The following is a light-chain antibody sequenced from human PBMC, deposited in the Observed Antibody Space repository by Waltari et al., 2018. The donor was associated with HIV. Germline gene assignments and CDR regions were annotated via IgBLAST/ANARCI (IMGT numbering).Light chain of an antibody. V-gene: IGLV1-47*01. CDR3: AAWDDSLSGHVV. Sequence: QSVLNQPPSASGTPGQRVTISCSGSSSNIGSNSVYWYQQLPGTAPKLLIYRSNQRPSGVPGRFSGSKSGTSASLAISGLRSEDEADYYCAAWDDSLSGHVVFGGGTKLTVL. CDR1: SSNIGSNS. CDR2: RSN. J-gene: IGLJ2*01.